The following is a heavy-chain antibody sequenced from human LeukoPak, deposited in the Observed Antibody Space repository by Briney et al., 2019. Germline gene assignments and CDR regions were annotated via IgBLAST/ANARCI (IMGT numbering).Heavy chain of an antibody. J-gene: IGHJ4*02. CDR1: GGSISSYY. CDR2: IYYSGST. Sequence: KPSETLSLTCTVSGGSISSYYWTWIRQPPGKGLEYIGYIYYSGSTNYNPSLKSRVTISVDTSKNQFSLKLGSVTAADTTVYYCARRGSAWFYFDYWGQGTLVTVSS. D-gene: IGHD6-19*01. V-gene: IGHV4-59*08. CDR3: ARRGSAWFYFDY.